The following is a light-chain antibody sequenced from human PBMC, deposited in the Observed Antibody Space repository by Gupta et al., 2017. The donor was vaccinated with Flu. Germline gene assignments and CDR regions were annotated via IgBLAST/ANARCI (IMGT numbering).Light chain of an antibody. J-gene: IGLJ1*01. CDR1: SSDVGDYNY. CDR3: SSYSSGITLYV. CDR2: EVT. V-gene: IGLV2-14*01. Sequence: QSALTQPASVSGSPGQSITISCTGTSSDVGDYNYVSWYQHHPGKAPKLIIYEVTNRPSGVSNRFSGSKSGNTASLTISGLQAEDEADYYCSSYSSGITLYVFGTGTEVTVL.